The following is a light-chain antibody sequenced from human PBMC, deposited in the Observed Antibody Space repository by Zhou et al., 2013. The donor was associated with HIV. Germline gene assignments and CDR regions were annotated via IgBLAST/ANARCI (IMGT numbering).Light chain of an antibody. V-gene: IGKV3-15*01. J-gene: IGKJ4*01. CDR2: GAS. CDR1: QSVSSN. Sequence: EIVMTQSPATLSVSPGERATLSCRASQSVSSNLAWYQQKPGQAPRLLIYGASTRATGIPARFSGSGSGTDFTLTINRLEPQDFAVYYCQQYARSPLTFGGGTKV. CDR3: QQYARSPLT.